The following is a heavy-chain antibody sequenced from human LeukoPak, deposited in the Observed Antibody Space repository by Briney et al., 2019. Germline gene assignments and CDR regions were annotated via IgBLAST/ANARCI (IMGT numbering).Heavy chain of an antibody. Sequence: GGSLRLSCAASGFTFSEAWMNWVRQAPGKALEWVGRIRSKTNDGTTDYAAPVNGRFIISRDDSKNTLYLQMNSLRAEDTAVYYCAKESSGYSSSWYYFDYWGQGTLVTVSS. D-gene: IGHD6-13*01. CDR3: AKESSGYSSSWYYFDY. CDR2: IRSKTNDGTT. CDR1: GFTFSEAW. J-gene: IGHJ4*02. V-gene: IGHV3-15*01.